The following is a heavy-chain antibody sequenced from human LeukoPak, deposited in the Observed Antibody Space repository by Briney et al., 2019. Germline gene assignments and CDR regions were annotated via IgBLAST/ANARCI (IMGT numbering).Heavy chain of an antibody. J-gene: IGHJ4*02. CDR2: VSGSGDGSAGIT. CDR1: GFSFSTYA. CDR3: AKSGSSSWYLDY. D-gene: IGHD6-13*01. V-gene: IGHV3-23*01. Sequence: GGSLRLSCAASGFSFSTYAMSWVRQAPGKGLERVSAVSGSGDGSAGITYYADSVKGRFTISRDNSKNTLFLQMNSLRGEDTAVYYCAKSGSSSWYLDYWGQGTLVTVSS.